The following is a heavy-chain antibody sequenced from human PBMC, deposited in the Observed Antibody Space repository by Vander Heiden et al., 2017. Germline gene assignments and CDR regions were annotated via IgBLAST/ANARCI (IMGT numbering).Heavy chain of an antibody. CDR2: INPSSGST. J-gene: IGHJ4*02. V-gene: IGHV1-46*01. Sequence: QVQPGQSGAEVKKPGASVKVSCKGSGYTFPPHYIQRVRQAPGQGLEWMGIINPSSGSTSYAQKFQGRVTMTRDTSTSTLYMELSSLGSEDTSVYYCATGGHCSGGTCPAVGYWGQGTLVTVSS. CDR1: GYTFPPHY. CDR3: ATGGHCSGGTCPAVGY. D-gene: IGHD2-15*01.